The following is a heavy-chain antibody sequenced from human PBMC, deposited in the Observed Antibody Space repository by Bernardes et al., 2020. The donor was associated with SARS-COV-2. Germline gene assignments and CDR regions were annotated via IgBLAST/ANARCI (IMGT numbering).Heavy chain of an antibody. CDR1: GFTFSSSV. D-gene: IGHD5-18*01. J-gene: IGHJ4*02. CDR2: ISTGGSTK. Sequence: GGSLRLSCAASGFTFSSSVMNWVRQAPGPGLEWVSYISTGGSTKYYADSVKGRFTISRDNAKNSLYLQMNSLRAEDTAVYYCAREYTYGFDSWGQGTLVTGSS. CDR3: AREYTYGFDS. V-gene: IGHV3-48*03.